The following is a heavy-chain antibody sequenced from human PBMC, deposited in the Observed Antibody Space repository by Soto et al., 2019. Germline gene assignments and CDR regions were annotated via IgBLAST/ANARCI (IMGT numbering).Heavy chain of an antibody. CDR3: AKWPRGIMPNYFYYLDF. J-gene: IGHJ6*03. CDR1: GFTFSSYA. D-gene: IGHD3-10*01. CDR2: LSGSGGST. Sequence: GGSLRLSCAASGFTFSSYAMSWVRQAPGKGLEWVSALSGSGGSTYYADSVKGQFTIFRVNSKNTVYLQMNSLRAEHTAVYCCAKWPRGIMPNYFYYLDFWGKGTPVTVSS. V-gene: IGHV3-23*01.